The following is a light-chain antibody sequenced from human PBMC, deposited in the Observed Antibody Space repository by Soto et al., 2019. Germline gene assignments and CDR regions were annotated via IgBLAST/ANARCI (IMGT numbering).Light chain of an antibody. CDR2: AAS. CDR1: QDISNY. Sequence: AVRMTQSPSSFSASTGDRVTIACRASQDISNYLVWYEQKRGKAPKLLIYAASTLQSGVPSRVSGSGSGADFALTITNLQSEDFATYFCQQYYNYPWTFGQGTKVEIK. J-gene: IGKJ1*01. CDR3: QQYYNYPWT. V-gene: IGKV1-8*01.